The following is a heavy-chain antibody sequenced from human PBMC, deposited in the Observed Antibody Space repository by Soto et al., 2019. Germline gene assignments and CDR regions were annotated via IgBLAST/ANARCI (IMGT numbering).Heavy chain of an antibody. CDR2: IYPGDSDT. CDR1: GYSFTSYW. J-gene: IGHJ6*02. V-gene: IGHV5-51*01. Sequence: PGESLKISCKGSGYSFTSYWIGWVRQMPGKGLEWMGIIYPGDSDTRYSPSFQGQVTISADKSISTAYLQWSSLKASDTAMYYCARHRGSSWYTLPYYYGMDVWGQGTTVTVSS. CDR3: ARHRGSSWYTLPYYYGMDV. D-gene: IGHD6-13*01.